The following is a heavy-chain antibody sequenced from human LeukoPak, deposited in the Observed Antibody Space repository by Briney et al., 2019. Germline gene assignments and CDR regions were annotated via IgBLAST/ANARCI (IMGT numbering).Heavy chain of an antibody. CDR2: IYSGGST. V-gene: IGHV3-53*01. CDR1: GFTVSSNY. CDR3: ARDPPPIAAAGTADY. Sequence: PGGSLRLSCAASGFTVSSNYMSWVRQAPGKGLEWVSVIYSGGSTYYADSVKGRFTISRDNSKNTLYLQINSLRAEDTAVYYCARDPPPIAAAGTADYWGQGTLVTVSS. J-gene: IGHJ4*02. D-gene: IGHD6-13*01.